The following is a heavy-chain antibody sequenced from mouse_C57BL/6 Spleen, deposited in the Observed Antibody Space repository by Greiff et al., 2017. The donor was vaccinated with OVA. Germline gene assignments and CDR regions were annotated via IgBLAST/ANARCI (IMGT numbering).Heavy chain of an antibody. Sequence: VQLKESGAELVKPGASVKLSCTASGFNIKDYYMHWVKQRTEQGLEWIGRIDPEDGETKYAPKFQGKATITADTSSKTAYLQLSSLTSEDPAVYYCARRPSYYSNYDAMDYWGQGTSVTVSS. CDR1: GFNIKDYY. V-gene: IGHV14-2*01. CDR3: ARRPSYYSNYDAMDY. D-gene: IGHD2-5*01. J-gene: IGHJ4*01. CDR2: IDPEDGET.